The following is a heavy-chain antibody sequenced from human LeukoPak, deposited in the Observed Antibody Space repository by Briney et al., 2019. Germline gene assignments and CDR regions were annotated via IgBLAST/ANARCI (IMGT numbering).Heavy chain of an antibody. J-gene: IGHJ5*02. CDR2: IRGSGSAT. CDR3: AKQGVEPYNSFDP. D-gene: IGHD3-10*01. V-gene: IGHV3-23*01. Sequence: PRGSMRLSCAPSGFTPSSYAMSWVRPAPEKGLEWVSGIRGSGSATSYAASVKRRFPISRDNSKNTLYLQMNSLRAEDASLYYCAKQGVEPYNSFDPWGQGTLVTVSS. CDR1: GFTPSSYA.